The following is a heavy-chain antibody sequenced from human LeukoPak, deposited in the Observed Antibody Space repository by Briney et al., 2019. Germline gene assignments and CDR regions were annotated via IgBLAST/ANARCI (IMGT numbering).Heavy chain of an antibody. CDR2: ISTTGIK. J-gene: IGHJ4*02. CDR3: ARDLPSKATVGFDY. Sequence: GGSLRLSCVASGIDFSSYNMNWVRQAPGKGLAWVSHISTTGIKFYLDSVKGRFTISRDNAKNSLYLQMNSLRVEDTAIYYCARDLPSKATVGFDYWGQGAMVTVSS. D-gene: IGHD2-2*01. V-gene: IGHV3-48*03. CDR1: GIDFSSYN.